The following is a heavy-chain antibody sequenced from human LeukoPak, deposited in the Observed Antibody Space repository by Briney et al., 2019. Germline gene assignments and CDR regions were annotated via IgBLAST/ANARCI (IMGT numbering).Heavy chain of an antibody. V-gene: IGHV3-64*03. Sequence: GGSLRLSCSASGFTLSDYAMHWVRQAPGKRLEFVSSISYDGGSTYYVDSVKGRFTISRDSSKSTLYLQMSSLRAEDTAVYYCVKDPYGGFDIWGQGTMVTVSS. J-gene: IGHJ3*02. CDR2: ISYDGGST. CDR3: VKDPYGGFDI. D-gene: IGHD4-23*01. CDR1: GFTLSDYA.